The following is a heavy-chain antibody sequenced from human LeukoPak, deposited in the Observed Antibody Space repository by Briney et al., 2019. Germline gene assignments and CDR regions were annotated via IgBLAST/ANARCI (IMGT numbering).Heavy chain of an antibody. V-gene: IGHV4-59*08. D-gene: IGHD2-2*01. CDR1: GGSISSYY. CDR2: IYYSGST. CDR3: AAGGGPAAMYYYYYYGMDV. J-gene: IGHJ6*02. Sequence: SETLSLTCTVSGGSISSYYWSWIRQPPGKGLEWIGYIYYSGSTNYNPSLKSRVTISVDTSKNQFSLKLSSVTAADTAVYYCAAGGGPAAMYYYYYYGMDVWGQGTTVTVSS.